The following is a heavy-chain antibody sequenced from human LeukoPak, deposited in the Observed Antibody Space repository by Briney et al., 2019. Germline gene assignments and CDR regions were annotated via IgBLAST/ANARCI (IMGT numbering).Heavy chain of an antibody. D-gene: IGHD1-26*01. CDR3: ARQSTGSYYSPIDY. CDR2: VSTYNGNT. V-gene: IGHV1-18*01. CDR1: GYTFTSYG. Sequence: ASVKVSCKASGYTFTSYGISWVRQAPGQGLEWMGWVSTYNGNTKYAQNLQGRVTTTTDTSTSTAYMELRSLRSDDTTMYYCARQSTGSYYSPIDYWGQGTLVTVSS. J-gene: IGHJ4*02.